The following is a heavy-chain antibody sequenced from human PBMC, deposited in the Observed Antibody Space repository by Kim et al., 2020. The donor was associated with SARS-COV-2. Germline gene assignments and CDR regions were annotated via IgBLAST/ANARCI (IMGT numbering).Heavy chain of an antibody. Sequence: YANAVRGRCTSSRDNSKNTLYLQMNSLRAEDTAVYYGAKSSHGQQLVDDYWGQGTLVTVSS. CDR3: AKSSHGQQLVDDY. V-gene: IGHV3-23*01. D-gene: IGHD6-13*01. J-gene: IGHJ4*02.